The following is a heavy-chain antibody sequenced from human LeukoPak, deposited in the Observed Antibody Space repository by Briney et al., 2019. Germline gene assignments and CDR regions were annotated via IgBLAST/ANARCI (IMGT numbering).Heavy chain of an antibody. CDR1: GFTVTDYA. V-gene: IGHV3-30*04. CDR3: ARDEAEYYDFWSGYYNPGIDY. D-gene: IGHD3-3*01. J-gene: IGHJ4*02. CDR2: IQNDEIDK. Sequence: PGGSLRLSCAASGFTVTDYAMTWIRQAPGKGLEWVAFIQNDEIDKFYADSVKGRFTISRDNAKNSLYLQMNSLRAEDTAVYYCARDEAEYYDFWSGYYNPGIDYWGQGTLVTVSS.